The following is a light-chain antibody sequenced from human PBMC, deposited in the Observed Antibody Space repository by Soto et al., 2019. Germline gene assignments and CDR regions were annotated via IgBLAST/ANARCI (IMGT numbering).Light chain of an antibody. CDR2: GAS. J-gene: IGKJ1*01. V-gene: IGKV3-15*01. CDR1: QSVSSK. Sequence: EMVLTQSPATLSVSPGERATLSCLASQSVSSKLAWYQQKPGQAPRLLIYGASTRATGIPARFSGSGSGTEFTLIISSLQSEDSAVYYCQQYNSWLWTFGQGTKVDIK. CDR3: QQYNSWLWT.